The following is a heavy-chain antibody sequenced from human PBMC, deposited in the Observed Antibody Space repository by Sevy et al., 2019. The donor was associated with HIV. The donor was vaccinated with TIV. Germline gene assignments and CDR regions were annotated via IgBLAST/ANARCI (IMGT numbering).Heavy chain of an antibody. V-gene: IGHV3-64D*06. J-gene: IGHJ4*02. CDR1: GFTFSSYA. CDR3: VKGEGADVWGSYRFDY. CDR2: ISSNGGST. D-gene: IGHD3-16*02. Sequence: GGSLRLSCSASGFTFSSYAMHWVRQAPGKGLEYVSAISSNGGSTYYADSVKGRFTISRDNSKNTLYLQMSSLRAEDTAVYYCVKGEGADVWGSYRFDYWGQRTLVTVSS.